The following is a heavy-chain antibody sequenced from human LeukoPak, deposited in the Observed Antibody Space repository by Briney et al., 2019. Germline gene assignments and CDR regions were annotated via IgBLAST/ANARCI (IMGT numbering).Heavy chain of an antibody. V-gene: IGHV4-59*12. CDR3: ARISTRVFDS. CDR1: GGSINSYY. Sequence: SETLSLTCTVSGGSINSYYWSWLRQPPGKGLEWIAYIYYSGSTNYNPSLKSRVTISVDTSKNQFSLKLTSVTAADTAVYFCARISTRVFDSWGRGTLVTVSS. J-gene: IGHJ4*02. CDR2: IYYSGST. D-gene: IGHD1-1*01.